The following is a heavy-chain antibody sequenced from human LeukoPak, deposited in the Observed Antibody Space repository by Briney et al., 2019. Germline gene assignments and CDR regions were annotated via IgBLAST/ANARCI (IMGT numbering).Heavy chain of an antibody. Sequence: GESLKISWKGSGYSFTSYWIGWVRQMPGKGLEWRGIIYPGDSDARYSPSCQGQVTISADKSTSTAYLQWSSLKASDTAMYYCARLSASYGDYAPFQHWGQGTLVTVSS. CDR2: IYPGDSDA. CDR1: GYSFTSYW. CDR3: ARLSASYGDYAPFQH. V-gene: IGHV5-51*01. D-gene: IGHD4-17*01. J-gene: IGHJ1*01.